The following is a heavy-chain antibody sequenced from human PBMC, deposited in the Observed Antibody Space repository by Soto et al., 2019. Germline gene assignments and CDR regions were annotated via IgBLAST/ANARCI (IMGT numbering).Heavy chain of an antibody. D-gene: IGHD6-13*01. CDR3: ARESGIAAAGISQKNYHYYRLDV. Sequence: PSQTLSLTCAISGDSVSSNSAAWNWIRQSPSRGLEWLGRTYYRSKWYNDYAVSVKSRITINPDTSKNQFSLQLNSVTPEDTAVYYCARESGIAAAGISQKNYHYYRLDVWGQGTTVTVSS. CDR2: TYYRSKWYN. J-gene: IGHJ6*02. CDR1: GDSVSSNSAA. V-gene: IGHV6-1*01.